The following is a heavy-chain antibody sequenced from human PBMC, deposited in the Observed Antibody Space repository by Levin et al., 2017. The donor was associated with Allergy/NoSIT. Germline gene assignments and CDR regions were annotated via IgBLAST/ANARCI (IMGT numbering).Heavy chain of an antibody. CDR3: AKASSGYYFDY. Sequence: GESLKISCAASGFTFSSYAMSWVRQAPGKGLEWVSAISGSGGSTYYADSVKGRFTISRDNSKNTLYLQMNSLRAEDTAVYYCAKASSGYYFDYWGQGTLVTVSS. V-gene: IGHV3-23*01. D-gene: IGHD3-22*01. CDR1: GFTFSSYA. CDR2: ISGSGGST. J-gene: IGHJ4*02.